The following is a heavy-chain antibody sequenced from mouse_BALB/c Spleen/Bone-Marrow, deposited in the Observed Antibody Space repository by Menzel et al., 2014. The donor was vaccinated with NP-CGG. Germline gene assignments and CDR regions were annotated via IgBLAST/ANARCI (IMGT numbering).Heavy chain of an antibody. D-gene: IGHD2-10*02. CDR2: IWSDGNT. V-gene: IGHV2-6*02. CDR3: ARNPYGNYAMDY. Sequence: QVQLKESGPGLVAPSQSLSITCTVSGFSLTTYGVHWVRQPPGEGLEWLVVIWSDGNTTYNSALKSRLSISKDNSKSQVFLKMNSLQTDDTAMYYCARNPYGNYAMDYWGQGTSVTVSS. CDR1: GFSLTTYG. J-gene: IGHJ4*01.